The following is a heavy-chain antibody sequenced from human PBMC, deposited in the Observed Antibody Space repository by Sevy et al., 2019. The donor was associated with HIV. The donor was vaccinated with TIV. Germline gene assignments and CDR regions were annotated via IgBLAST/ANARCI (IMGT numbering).Heavy chain of an antibody. V-gene: IGHV3-13*01. CDR1: GFTFSSYD. CDR2: IGIAGDS. D-gene: IGHD1-26*01. J-gene: IGHJ6*02. Sequence: GGSLRLSCAASGFTFSSYDMYWVRQVRGKGLEWVSAIGIAGDSYYPDSVKGRFTISRDNANNSLYLQMNSLRAEDTAVYYCARSGGSYDYGMDVWGQGTTVTVSS. CDR3: ARSGGSYDYGMDV.